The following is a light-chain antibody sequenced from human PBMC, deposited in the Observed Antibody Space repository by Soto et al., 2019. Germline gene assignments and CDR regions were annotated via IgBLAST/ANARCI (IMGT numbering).Light chain of an antibody. V-gene: IGKV1-5*03. J-gene: IGKJ1*01. CDR2: KAS. CDR1: QTISSW. CDR3: QQYYSYPIT. Sequence: DIQMTQSPSTLSGSVGDRVTITCRASQTISSWLAWYQQKPGKAPKLLIYKASTLKSGVPSRFSGSGSGTDFTPTISCLQSEDFATYYCQQYYSYPITFGQGTKVDIK.